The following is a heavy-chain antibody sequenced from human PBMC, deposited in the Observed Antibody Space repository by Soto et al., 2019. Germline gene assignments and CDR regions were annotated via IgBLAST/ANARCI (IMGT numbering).Heavy chain of an antibody. CDR2: ISSSGSTI. D-gene: IGHD6-6*01. J-gene: IGHJ6*02. V-gene: IGHV3-48*03. Sequence: EVQLVESGGGLVQPGGSLRLSCAASGFTFSSYEMNWVRQAPGKGLEWVSYISSSGSTIYYADSVKGRFTISRDNAKNSLYLQMNSLRAEDTAVYYCARWASIAARRDYYYYGMDVWGQGTTVTVSS. CDR3: ARWASIAARRDYYYYGMDV. CDR1: GFTFSSYE.